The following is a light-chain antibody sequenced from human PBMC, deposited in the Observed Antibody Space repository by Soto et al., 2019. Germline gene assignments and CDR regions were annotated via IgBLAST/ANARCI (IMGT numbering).Light chain of an antibody. CDR1: QTVRNNY. V-gene: IGKV3-20*01. J-gene: IGKJ4*01. Sequence: EYVLTQSPATLYLYPGERATLSCRASQTVRNNYLAWYQQKPGQAPRLLIYDASSRATGIPDRFSGGGSGTDFTLTISRLEPEDFAVYYCQQFSSYPLTFVGGTKVDI. CDR3: QQFSSYPLT. CDR2: DAS.